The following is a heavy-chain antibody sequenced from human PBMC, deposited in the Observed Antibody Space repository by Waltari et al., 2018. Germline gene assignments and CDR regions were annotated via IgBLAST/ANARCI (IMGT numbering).Heavy chain of an antibody. CDR1: GFPFDDYA. V-gene: IGHV3-9*01. Sequence: EVQLVESGGGLVQPGRSLRLSCAASGFPFDDYAMHLVRQAPGKGLEWVSGISWSRGSIGHAESVKGRFTIARDNAKNSLYLQMNSLRAEDTALYYCAKDRRAGGYRFDYWGQGTLVTVSS. J-gene: IGHJ4*02. CDR2: ISWSRGSI. CDR3: AKDRRAGGYRFDY. D-gene: IGHD5-12*01.